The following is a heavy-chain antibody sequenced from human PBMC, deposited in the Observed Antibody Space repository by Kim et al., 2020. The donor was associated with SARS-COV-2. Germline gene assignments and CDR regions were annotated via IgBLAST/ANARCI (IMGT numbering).Heavy chain of an antibody. CDR2: FDPEDGET. Sequence: ASVKVSCKVSGYTLTELSMHWVRQAPGKGLEWMGGFDPEDGETIHAQKFQGRVTMTEDTSTDKTYMELSSLRSEDTSVYYCATGHYYDSSGHRPQQSFVRPHPPPFYHWGQGTPVAVSS. D-gene: IGHD3-22*01. V-gene: IGHV1-24*01. CDR1: GYTLTELS. CDR3: ATGHYYDSSGHRPQQSFVRPHPPPFYH. J-gene: IGHJ4*02.